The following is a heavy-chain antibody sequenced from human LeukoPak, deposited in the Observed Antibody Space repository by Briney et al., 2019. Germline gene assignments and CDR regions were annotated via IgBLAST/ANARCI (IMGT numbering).Heavy chain of an antibody. CDR1: GGSISSYY. Sequence: SETLSLTCTVSGGSISSYYWSWIRQPPGKGLEWIGYMYYSGSTNYNPSLKSRLTVSVDTSKNQFSLNLSSVTAADTAVYYCARGSGWYYYWGQGTLVTVSS. J-gene: IGHJ4*02. D-gene: IGHD6-19*01. V-gene: IGHV4-59*01. CDR2: MYYSGST. CDR3: ARGSGWYYY.